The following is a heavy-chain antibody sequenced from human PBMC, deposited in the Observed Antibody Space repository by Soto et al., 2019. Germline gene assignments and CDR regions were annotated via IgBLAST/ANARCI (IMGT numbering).Heavy chain of an antibody. CDR1: GGSVSSRNYY. J-gene: IGHJ5*02. Sequence: SETLSLTCTVSGGSVSSRNYYWSWIRQPPGKGLEWIGCLYYSGSTNYNPSLKSRVTTSADASKDQFSLKLSSVTAADTAVYYCARGWLPSPNLRFDPWGQGILVTVSS. D-gene: IGHD3-22*01. V-gene: IGHV4-61*01. CDR3: ARGWLPSPNLRFDP. CDR2: LYYSGST.